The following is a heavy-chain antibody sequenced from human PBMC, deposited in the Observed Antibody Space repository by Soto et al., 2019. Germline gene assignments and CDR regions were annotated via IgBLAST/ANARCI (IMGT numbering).Heavy chain of an antibody. CDR1: GYTFTGYY. J-gene: IGHJ4*02. CDR2: INPNSGGT. Sequence: QVQMVQSGAEVKKPGASVKVSCKASGYTFTGYYMHWVRQAPGQGLEWMGWINPNSGGTNYAQKFQGWVTMTRDTSTSTAYMELSRLRSDDTAVYYCARDAFGAAAGTEFDCWGQGTLVTVSS. D-gene: IGHD6-13*01. V-gene: IGHV1-2*04. CDR3: ARDAFGAAAGTEFDC.